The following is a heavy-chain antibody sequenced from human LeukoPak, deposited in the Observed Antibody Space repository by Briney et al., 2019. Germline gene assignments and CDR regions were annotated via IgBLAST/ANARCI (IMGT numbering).Heavy chain of an antibody. CDR1: GYTFTNDY. CDR2: FHPGDSRN. Sequence: GESLKISCKGSGYTFTNDYIGWVRQLPGKGLEWMGIFHPGDSRNKYSPSFEGQVTISADKSIGTAYLQWSSLKASDTTVYYCARLTYYGPTHYFDYWGQGTLVTVSS. CDR3: ARLTYYGPTHYFDY. V-gene: IGHV5-51*01. D-gene: IGHD3-10*01. J-gene: IGHJ4*02.